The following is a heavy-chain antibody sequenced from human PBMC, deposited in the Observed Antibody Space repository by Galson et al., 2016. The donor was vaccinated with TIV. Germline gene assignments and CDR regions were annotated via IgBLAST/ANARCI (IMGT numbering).Heavy chain of an antibody. D-gene: IGHD3-16*01. Sequence: ETLSLTCTVSGGSIGSHYWSWIRQPPGKGPEWIAYISASGRSNYNSYLKSRVSISVDTSRSQISLKVTSVTAAVTAVYYCARDDTSIRGTNAFDLWGQGTMVTVSS. CDR3: ARDDTSIRGTNAFDL. CDR2: ISASGRS. V-gene: IGHV4-4*09. CDR1: GGSIGSHY. J-gene: IGHJ3*01.